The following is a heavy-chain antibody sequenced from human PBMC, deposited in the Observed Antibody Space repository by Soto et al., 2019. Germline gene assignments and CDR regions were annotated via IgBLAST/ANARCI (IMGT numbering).Heavy chain of an antibody. Sequence: QVQLVESGGGVVQPGRSLRLSCAASGFTFSSYGMYWVRQAPGKGLAWVAVIWYDGSNKYYSDSVRGRFTISRDNSKNTLDLQMISLRGEDTAVYYYSRDRYYYRSEADYWGQGTLVTVSS. CDR2: IWYDGSNK. CDR3: SRDRYYYRSEADY. D-gene: IGHD3-10*01. V-gene: IGHV3-33*01. CDR1: GFTFSSYG. J-gene: IGHJ4*02.